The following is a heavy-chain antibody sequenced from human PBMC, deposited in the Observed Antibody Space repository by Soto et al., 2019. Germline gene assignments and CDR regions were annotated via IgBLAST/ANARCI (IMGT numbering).Heavy chain of an antibody. V-gene: IGHV4-31*03. CDR2: IYYSGST. CDR1: GGSISSGGYY. CDR3: ARGYSSGWLRDQYFQH. Sequence: SSETLSLTCTVSGGSISSGGYYWSWIRQHPGKGLEWIGYIYYSGSTYYNPSLKSRVTISVDTSKNQFSLKLSSVTAADTAVYYCARGYSSGWLRDQYFQHWGQGTLVTVSS. D-gene: IGHD6-19*01. J-gene: IGHJ1*01.